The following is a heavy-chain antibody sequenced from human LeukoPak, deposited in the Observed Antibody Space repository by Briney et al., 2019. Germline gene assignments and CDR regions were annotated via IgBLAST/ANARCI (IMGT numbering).Heavy chain of an antibody. V-gene: IGHV3-23*01. Sequence: GGSLRLSCAASGFTFSSNVMSWVRQAPGKGLEWVSAISGSGGNTFYADSVKGRFTISRDNSKNTLCLQMNSLRAEDTAVYYCAKHSGSYGRPLDYWGQGTLVTVSS. J-gene: IGHJ4*02. D-gene: IGHD3-10*01. CDR3: AKHSGSYGRPLDY. CDR1: GFTFSSNV. CDR2: ISGSGGNT.